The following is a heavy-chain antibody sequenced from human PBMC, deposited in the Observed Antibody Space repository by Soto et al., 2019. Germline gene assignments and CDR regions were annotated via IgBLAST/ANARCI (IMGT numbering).Heavy chain of an antibody. Sequence: PSETLSLTCAVYGGSFSGYYWSWIRQPPGKGLEWIGEINHSGSTNYNPSLKSRVTISVDTSKNQFSLKLSSVTAADTAVYYCARDQGTGYSSSWYWFQNGMDVWGQGTTVTVS. D-gene: IGHD6-13*01. J-gene: IGHJ6*02. CDR3: ARDQGTGYSSSWYWFQNGMDV. V-gene: IGHV4-34*01. CDR2: INHSGST. CDR1: GGSFSGYY.